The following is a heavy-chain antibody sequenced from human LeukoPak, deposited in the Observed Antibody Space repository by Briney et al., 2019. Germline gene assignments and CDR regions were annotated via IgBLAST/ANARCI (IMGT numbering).Heavy chain of an antibody. CDR2: IKQDGSEK. CDR1: GFTFSSYW. D-gene: IGHD5-12*01. J-gene: IGHJ6*03. V-gene: IGHV3-7*01. CDR3: VRREGWLGYYMAV. Sequence: PGGSLRLSCAASGFTFSSYWKTWFRQAPGKGLEWVANIKQDGSEKYYVWSVKGRFTISVDNSKNSVYLKRSMLTSEVTAVNYCVRREGWLGYYMAVWGKGPTVTVSS.